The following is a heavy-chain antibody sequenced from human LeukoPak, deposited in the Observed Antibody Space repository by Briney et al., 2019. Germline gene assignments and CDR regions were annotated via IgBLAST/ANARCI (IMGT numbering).Heavy chain of an antibody. CDR2: FYDSGRT. D-gene: IGHD6-13*01. Sequence: PSETLSLTCTVSGCTISSYYWSWIRQPPGKGLEWIVYFYDSGRTNYNPSLKSRVTISVDTSKNQFSLKLSSVTAADTAVYYCASLTSSSWYVGWFDPWGQGTLVTVSS. V-gene: IGHV4-59*01. CDR1: GCTISSYY. J-gene: IGHJ5*02. CDR3: ASLTSSSWYVGWFDP.